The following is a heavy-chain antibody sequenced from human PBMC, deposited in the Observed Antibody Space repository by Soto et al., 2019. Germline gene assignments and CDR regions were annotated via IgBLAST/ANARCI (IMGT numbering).Heavy chain of an antibody. CDR2: IYPGDSDT. V-gene: IGHV5-51*01. CDR3: ARHPRIVATIYYYYGMDV. Sequence: GESLKISCKVSGYSFTSYWIGWVRQMPGKGLEWMGIIYPGDSDTRYSPSFQGQVTISADKSISTAYLQWSSLKASDTAMYYCARHPRIVATIYYYYGMDVWGQGTTVTVSS. J-gene: IGHJ6*02. CDR1: GYSFTSYW. D-gene: IGHD5-12*01.